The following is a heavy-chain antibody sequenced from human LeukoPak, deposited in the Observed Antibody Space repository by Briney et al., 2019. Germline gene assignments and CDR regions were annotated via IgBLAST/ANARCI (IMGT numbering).Heavy chain of an antibody. D-gene: IGHD2-8*01. CDR3: SRGLINGHDFDY. CDR1: GYTFTSYA. CDR2: INPNSGGT. V-gene: IGHV1-2*04. Sequence: ASVKVSCKASGYTFTSYAMNWVRQAPGQGLEWMGWINPNSGGTSYAQKFQGWVTMTRDTSISTAYMDLNRLTSDDTAVYYCSRGLINGHDFDYWGQGTVVTVSS. J-gene: IGHJ4*02.